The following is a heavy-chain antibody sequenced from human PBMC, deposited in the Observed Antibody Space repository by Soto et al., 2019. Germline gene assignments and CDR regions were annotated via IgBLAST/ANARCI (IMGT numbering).Heavy chain of an antibody. D-gene: IGHD3-22*01. CDR1: GFTFSSYA. J-gene: IGHJ4*02. Sequence: WGSLRLSCAASGFTFSSYAMSVVLQAPGKGLEWVSAISGSGVSTYYADSVKGRFTISRDNSKNTLYLQMNSLRAEDTAVYYCAKSPGMYYYDSSGYYHYDYWGQGTLVTVSS. CDR3: AKSPGMYYYDSSGYYHYDY. CDR2: ISGSGVST. V-gene: IGHV3-23*01.